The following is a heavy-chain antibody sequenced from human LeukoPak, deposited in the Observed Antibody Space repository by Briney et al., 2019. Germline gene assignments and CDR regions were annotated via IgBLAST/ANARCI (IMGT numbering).Heavy chain of an antibody. D-gene: IGHD3-16*02. Sequence: GGSLRVSCAASGLTFRSHAMSWVRQAPGKGLEWVSVISGSGNNTYYADSVKGRFTISRDNSKNTVFLQMNSLRPADTAVYYCAKGKEVWGGYRTEFDFWGQGTLVTVSS. CDR1: GLTFRSHA. CDR2: ISGSGNNT. CDR3: AKGKEVWGGYRTEFDF. J-gene: IGHJ4*02. V-gene: IGHV3-23*01.